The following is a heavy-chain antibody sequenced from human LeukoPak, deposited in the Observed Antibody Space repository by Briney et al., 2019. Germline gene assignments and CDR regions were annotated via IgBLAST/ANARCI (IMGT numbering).Heavy chain of an antibody. V-gene: IGHV4-39*01. CDR3: ARLSPYNSSWYNYFDY. J-gene: IGHJ4*02. CDR2: IYYSGST. D-gene: IGHD6-13*01. CDR1: GGSNSRSSYY. Sequence: SETLSLTCTVSGGSNSRSSYYWGWIRQPPGKGLEWIGTIYYSGSTYYNPSLKSRVTISVDTSKNQFSLKLSSVTAADTAVYYCARLSPYNSSWYNYFDYWGQGTLVTVSS.